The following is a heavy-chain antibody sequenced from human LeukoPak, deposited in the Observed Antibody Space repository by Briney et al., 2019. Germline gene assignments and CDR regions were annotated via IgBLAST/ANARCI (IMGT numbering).Heavy chain of an antibody. V-gene: IGHV4-59*01. CDR1: GGSISSYY. CDR3: AREGSAFDI. CDR2: IYYSGST. Sequence: SETLSLTCTVSGGSISSYYWSWIRQPPGKGLEWIGYIYYSGSTNDNPSLNSRVTISVDTSKNQFSLKLSSVTAADTAVYYCAREGSAFDIWGQGTMVTVSS. J-gene: IGHJ3*02.